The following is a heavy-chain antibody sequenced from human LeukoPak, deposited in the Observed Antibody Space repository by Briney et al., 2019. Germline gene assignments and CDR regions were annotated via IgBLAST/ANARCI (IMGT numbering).Heavy chain of an antibody. J-gene: IGHJ4*02. D-gene: IGHD6-19*01. Sequence: SQTLSLTCVVSGDSVSSKNGAWNWIRQSPSRGLEWLGRTYYRSKWYNDYAESMEGRMTISQDTPKNQYSLHLNSVTPDDTAVYFGTTGWHTFDYWGQGTLVTVSS. CDR1: GDSVSSKNGA. CDR2: TYYRSKWYN. V-gene: IGHV6-1*01. CDR3: TTGWHTFDY.